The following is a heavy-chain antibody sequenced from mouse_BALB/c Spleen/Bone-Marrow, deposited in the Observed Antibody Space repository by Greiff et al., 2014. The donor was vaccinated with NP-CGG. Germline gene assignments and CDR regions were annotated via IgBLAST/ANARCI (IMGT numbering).Heavy chain of an antibody. D-gene: IGHD1-2*01. V-gene: IGHV2-9*02. J-gene: IGHJ4*01. Sequence: VKLMESGPGLVAPSQSLSITCTVSGFSLTNYGVHWVRQPPGKGLEWLGVIWADGSTNYNSALMSRLSISKDNSKSQVFFKMNSLQTDDTAMYYCARITTATGAMDYWCQGTSVTVSS. CDR1: GFSLTNYG. CDR2: IWADGST. CDR3: ARITTATGAMDY.